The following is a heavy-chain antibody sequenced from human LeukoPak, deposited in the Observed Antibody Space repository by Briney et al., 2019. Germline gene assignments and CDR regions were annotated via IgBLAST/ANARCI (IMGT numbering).Heavy chain of an antibody. CDR1: GGSISSGNYY. J-gene: IGHJ4*02. V-gene: IGHV4-61*02. CDR2: IYSSGST. Sequence: PSQTLSLTCTVSGGSISSGNYYWSWIRQPAGKGLEWIGRIYSSGSTNYNPSLKSRVTISVDTSKNQFSLKLSSVTAADTAVYYCARGRSASGYFHFWGQGTLVTVSS. D-gene: IGHD3-16*01. CDR3: ARGRSASGYFHF.